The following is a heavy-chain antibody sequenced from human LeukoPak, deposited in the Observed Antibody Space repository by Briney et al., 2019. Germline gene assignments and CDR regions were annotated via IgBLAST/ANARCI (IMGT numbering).Heavy chain of an antibody. J-gene: IGHJ3*02. CDR3: ARDGRDGYNRGAFDI. CDR2: IYDTGYT. CDR1: GGSIGSYY. Sequence: PSETLSLTCTVSGGSIGSYYWSWIRQPPGKGLEWIGHIYDTGYTNYNPSLKTRVTISVDTSKNQFSLKLSSVTAADTAVYYCARDGRDGYNRGAFDIWGQGTMVTVSS. D-gene: IGHD5-24*01. V-gene: IGHV4-59*01.